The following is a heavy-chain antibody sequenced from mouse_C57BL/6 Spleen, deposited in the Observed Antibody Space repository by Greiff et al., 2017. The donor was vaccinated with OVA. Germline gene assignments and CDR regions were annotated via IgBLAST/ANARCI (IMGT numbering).Heavy chain of an antibody. V-gene: IGHV1-64*01. D-gene: IGHD1-1*01. Sequence: QVQLKESGAELVKPGASVKLSCKASGYTFTSYWMHWVKQRPGQGLEWIGMIHPNSGSTNYNEKFKSKATLTVDKSSSTAYMQLSSLTSEDSAVYYGATDYGSSYGYFDVWGTGTTVTVSS. CDR1: GYTFTSYW. CDR3: ATDYGSSYGYFDV. CDR2: IHPNSGST. J-gene: IGHJ1*03.